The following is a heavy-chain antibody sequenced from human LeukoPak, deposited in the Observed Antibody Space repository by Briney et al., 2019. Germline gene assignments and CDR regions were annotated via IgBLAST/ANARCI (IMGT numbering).Heavy chain of an antibody. CDR1: GASISSFY. J-gene: IGHJ3*01. CDR2: ISNTGIT. CDR3: AKGRKGGRGDAYHV. Sequence: SETLSLTCTVSGASISSFYWSWFRQTGVKGLEWIGHISNTGITNYKPSLKSRLMMSVDTSKSQFSVILTSVTAADTAVYYCAKGRKGGRGDAYHVWGPGTRVTVSS. D-gene: IGHD3-16*01. V-gene: IGHV4-4*07.